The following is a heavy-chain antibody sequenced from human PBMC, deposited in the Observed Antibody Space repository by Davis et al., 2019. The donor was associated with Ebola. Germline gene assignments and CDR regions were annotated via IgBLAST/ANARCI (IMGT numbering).Heavy chain of an antibody. CDR3: ATGTGYTTSWYGLKDFYYGMDV. CDR2: INPNDGRT. V-gene: IGHV1-46*01. CDR1: GYTFTNYY. Sequence: AASVKVSCKASGYTFTNYYMHWVRQAPGQELEWMGMINPNDGRTIYAQKFQGRVTMTEDTSTDTAYMELSSLRSEDTAVYYCATGTGYTTSWYGLKDFYYGMDVWGKGTTVTVSS. D-gene: IGHD6-13*01. J-gene: IGHJ6*04.